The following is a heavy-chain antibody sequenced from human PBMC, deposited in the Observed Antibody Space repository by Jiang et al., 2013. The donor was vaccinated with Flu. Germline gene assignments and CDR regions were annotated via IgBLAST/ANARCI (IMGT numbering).Heavy chain of an antibody. Sequence: SQTLSLTCAISGDSVSSNSAAWNWIRQSPSRGLEWLGRTYYRSKWYNDYAVSVKSRITINPDTSKNQFSLQLNSVTPEDTAVYYCARAGGSRSGHKATFDYWGQGTLVTVSS. CDR1: GDSVSSNSAA. D-gene: IGHD6-19*01. CDR2: TYYRSKWYN. J-gene: IGHJ4*02. V-gene: IGHV6-1*01. CDR3: ARAGGSRSGHKATFDY.